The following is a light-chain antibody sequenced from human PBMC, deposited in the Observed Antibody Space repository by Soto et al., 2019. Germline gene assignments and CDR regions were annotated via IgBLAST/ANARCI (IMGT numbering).Light chain of an antibody. J-gene: IGLJ1*01. Sequence: QSALTHPPSMSGSPGQSFTISFSRTFRYVGGYNRVSWYQQPPGTAPKLMIYEVSNRPSGVPDRFSGSKSGNTASLAISGLRAEDEADYYCSSYTSTTNFYVFGTGTKVTVL. CDR2: EVS. CDR1: FRYVGGYNR. V-gene: IGLV2-18*02. CDR3: SSYTSTTNFYV.